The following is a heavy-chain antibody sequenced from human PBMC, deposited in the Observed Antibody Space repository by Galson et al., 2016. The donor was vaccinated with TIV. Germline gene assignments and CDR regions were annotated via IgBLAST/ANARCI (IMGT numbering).Heavy chain of an antibody. V-gene: IGHV1-8*02. CDR2: MNPKSGNT. D-gene: IGHD5-24*01. J-gene: IGHJ5*02. CDR1: GYNFASSD. CDR3: ARAQEGRRMPATTWFDP. Sequence: SVKVSCKASGYNFASSDINWVRQAPGQGLEWMGWMNPKSGNTGYAQKFRGRVSMSRNTATNTAFLELTTLRSDDTAIYYCARAQEGRRMPATTWFDPWGQGTLVTVPS.